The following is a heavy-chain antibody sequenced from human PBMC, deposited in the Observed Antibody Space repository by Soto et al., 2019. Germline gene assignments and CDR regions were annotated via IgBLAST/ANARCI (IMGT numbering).Heavy chain of an antibody. D-gene: IGHD3-10*01. CDR1: GFPFSSYS. CDR2: ISSSSSYI. J-gene: IGHJ4*02. V-gene: IGHV3-21*01. CDR3: TRDSITMVRGGIKYSDY. Sequence: GGSLRLSCAASGFPFSSYSMNLVRQAPGKGLEWVSSISSSSSYIYYADSVKGRFTISRGNAKNSLYLQMNSLRAEDTAVYYCTRDSITMVRGGIKYSDYWGQGTLVTVSS.